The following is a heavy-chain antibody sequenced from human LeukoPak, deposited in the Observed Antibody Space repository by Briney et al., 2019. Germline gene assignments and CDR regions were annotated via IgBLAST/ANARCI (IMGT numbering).Heavy chain of an antibody. D-gene: IGHD3-10*01. CDR3: VKDGSGSYYTYYFDY. Sequence: TGGSLRRSCSASGFTFSRYAMHWVRQAPGKGLEYVSAISSNGGSTYYADSVKGRFTISRDNSKNTLYLQMSSLRAEDTAVYYCVKDGSGSYYTYYFDYWGQGTLVTVSS. J-gene: IGHJ4*02. CDR2: ISSNGGST. CDR1: GFTFSRYA. V-gene: IGHV3-64D*06.